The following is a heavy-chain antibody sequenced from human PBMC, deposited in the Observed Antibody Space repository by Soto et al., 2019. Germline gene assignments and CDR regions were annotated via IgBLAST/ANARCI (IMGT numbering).Heavy chain of an antibody. CDR1: GFTFGNYA. V-gene: IGHV3-23*01. CDR3: AKSLVAPSDAFDL. D-gene: IGHD2-8*02. CDR2: ISDPGTST. J-gene: IGHJ3*01. Sequence: GGSLRLSCAASGFTFGNYAMNWVRQAPGKGLEWISSISDPGTSTYYANSVKGRFSMSRDNSKNTLFLQMNRLRADDTAVYFCAKSLVAPSDAFDLWGRGTLVTV.